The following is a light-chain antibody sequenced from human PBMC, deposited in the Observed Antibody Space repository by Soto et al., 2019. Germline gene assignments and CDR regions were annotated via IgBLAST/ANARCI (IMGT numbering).Light chain of an antibody. V-gene: IGKV1-5*03. CDR3: QQYNSYSIS. Sequence: DIQMTQSPSTLSASVGDRVTITCRASQSISSWLAWYQQKQGTAPKLLISKASSLESGVPSRFSGSGSGTEFTITISSLQSDDFETYYCQQYNSYSISFGQGTRLEIK. CDR1: QSISSW. CDR2: KAS. J-gene: IGKJ5*01.